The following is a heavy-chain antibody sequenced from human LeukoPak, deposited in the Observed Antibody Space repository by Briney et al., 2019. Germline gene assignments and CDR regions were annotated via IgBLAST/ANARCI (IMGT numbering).Heavy chain of an antibody. CDR2: INPSGGST. V-gene: IGHV1-46*01. J-gene: IGHJ3*02. CDR3: AIARKPLTSRPHDAFHI. CDR1: GYTFTSYY. D-gene: IGHD2/OR15-2a*01. Sequence: GASVKVSCKASGYTFTSYYMHWVRQAPGQGLEWMGIINPSGGSTSYAQKFQGRVTMTRDMSTSTVYMELSSLRSEDTAVYYCAIARKPLTSRPHDAFHIWGQGTMVTVSS.